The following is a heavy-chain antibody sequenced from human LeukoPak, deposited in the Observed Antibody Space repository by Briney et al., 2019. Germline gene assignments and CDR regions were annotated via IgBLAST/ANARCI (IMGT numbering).Heavy chain of an antibody. J-gene: IGHJ4*02. V-gene: IGHV4-4*07. CDR1: GGSISNSY. CDR2: IHASGST. CDR3: AREYGDFDY. Sequence: MTSETLSLTCSVSGGSISNSYWSWIRQPAGKGLEWIGRIHASGSTNYNSPLKGRVTMSIDTSKNQFSLKLKSVTAADTAIYFCAREYGDFDYWGRGTLVAVSS. D-gene: IGHD4/OR15-4a*01.